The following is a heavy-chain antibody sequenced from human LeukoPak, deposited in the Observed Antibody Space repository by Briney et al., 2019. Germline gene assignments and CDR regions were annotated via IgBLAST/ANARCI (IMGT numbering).Heavy chain of an antibody. D-gene: IGHD3-22*01. CDR1: GGSFSGYY. CDR2: INHSGST. CDR3: ARDHWRYYDSSGYWFNYFDY. Sequence: PSETLSLTCAVYGGSFSGYYWSWIRQPPGKGLEWIGEINHSGSTNYNPSLKSRVTISVDTSKNQFSLKLSSVTAADTAVYYCARDHWRYYDSSGYWFNYFDYWGQGTLVTVSS. J-gene: IGHJ4*02. V-gene: IGHV4-34*01.